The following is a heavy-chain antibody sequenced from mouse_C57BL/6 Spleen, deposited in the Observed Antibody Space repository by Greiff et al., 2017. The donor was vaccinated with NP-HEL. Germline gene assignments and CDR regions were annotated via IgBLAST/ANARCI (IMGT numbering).Heavy chain of an antibody. Sequence: QVQLKQSGPELVKPGASVKLSCKASGYTFTSYDINWVKQRPGQGLEWIGWIYPRDGSTKYNEKFKGKATLTVDTSSSTAYMELHSLTSEDSAVYFCASNDYYGSSSFAYWGQGTLVTVSA. J-gene: IGHJ3*01. D-gene: IGHD1-1*01. CDR3: ASNDYYGSSSFAY. CDR1: GYTFTSYD. V-gene: IGHV1-85*01. CDR2: IYPRDGST.